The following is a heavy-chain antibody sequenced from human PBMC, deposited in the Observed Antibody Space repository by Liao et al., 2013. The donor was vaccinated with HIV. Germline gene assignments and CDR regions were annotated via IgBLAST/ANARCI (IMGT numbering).Heavy chain of an antibody. D-gene: IGHD3-10*01. V-gene: IGHV4-59*12. CDR3: ARDMIRGDRGYFDY. Sequence: QVLLHESGPGLVRPSETLSLTCTVSGASISRYYWTWIRQPPGKGLEWIGYIYFSGGTNYNSSLKSRVTISIDTSKNQFSLKLNSVTAADTAVYYCARDMIRGDRGYFDYWGQGTLVTVSS. J-gene: IGHJ4*02. CDR2: IYFSGGT. CDR1: GASISRYY.